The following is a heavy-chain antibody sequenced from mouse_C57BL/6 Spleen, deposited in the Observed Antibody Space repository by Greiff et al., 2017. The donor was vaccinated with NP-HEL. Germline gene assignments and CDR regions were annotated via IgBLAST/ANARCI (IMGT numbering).Heavy chain of an antibody. CDR2: INPSSGYT. J-gene: IGHJ1*03. Sequence: QVQLQQSGAEPARPGASVKMSCKASGYTFTSYTMHWVKQRPGQGLEWIGYINPSSGYTKYNQKFKEKATLTADKSSSTAYMQLSSLTSEDSADYYCAGSGDYDWYFDVWGTGTTVTVSS. V-gene: IGHV1-4*01. CDR3: AGSGDYDWYFDV. D-gene: IGHD2-4*01. CDR1: GYTFTSYT.